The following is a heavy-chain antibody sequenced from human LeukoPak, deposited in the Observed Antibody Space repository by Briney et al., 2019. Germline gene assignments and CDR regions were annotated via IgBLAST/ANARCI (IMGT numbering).Heavy chain of an antibody. Sequence: GGSLRLSCAASGCTFSSYWMHWVRQAPGKGLEWVAVISYDGSNNYYADSVKGRFTISRDNSQNTLYMQMNSLRAEDTAVYYCAKEFSLRYFDWLFALWGHGTLVTVSS. D-gene: IGHD3-9*01. CDR1: GCTFSSYW. CDR2: ISYDGSNN. CDR3: AKEFSLRYFDWLFAL. V-gene: IGHV3-30*18. J-gene: IGHJ4*01.